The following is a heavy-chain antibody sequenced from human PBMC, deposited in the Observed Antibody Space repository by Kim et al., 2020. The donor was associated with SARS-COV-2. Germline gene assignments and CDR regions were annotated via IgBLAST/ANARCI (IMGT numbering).Heavy chain of an antibody. D-gene: IGHD1-1*01. V-gene: IGHV3-23*01. Sequence: GGSLRLSCAASGFTFSSYAMSWVRQAPGKGLEWVSGISGSGGSTYYADSVKGRITISRDNFKNTLYLQMNSLRAEDTAEYYCAKDSAFTRYHYYYHGMDVWGQGTTVTVSS. CDR1: GFTFSSYA. J-gene: IGHJ6*02. CDR2: ISGSGGST. CDR3: AKDSAFTRYHYYYHGMDV.